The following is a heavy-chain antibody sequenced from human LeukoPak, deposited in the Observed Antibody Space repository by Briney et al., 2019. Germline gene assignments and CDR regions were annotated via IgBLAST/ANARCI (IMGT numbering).Heavy chain of an antibody. CDR1: GFTFSNHP. D-gene: IGHD3/OR15-3a*01. V-gene: IGHV3-64*02. J-gene: IGHJ3*01. Sequence: GGSLRLSCAASGFTFSNHPMHWVRQTPGKRLEYVSAISPRGDGTWYADSVKARFTISRDNSKNTMYLQMGSLRPEDMGVYYCARAFRPASDPHDFYDFWGRGTTVTVSS. CDR3: ARAFRPASDPHDFYDF. CDR2: ISPRGDGT.